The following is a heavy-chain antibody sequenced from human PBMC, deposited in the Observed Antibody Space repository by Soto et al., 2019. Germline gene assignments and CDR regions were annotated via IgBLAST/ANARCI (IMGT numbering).Heavy chain of an antibody. V-gene: IGHV4-4*07. CDR1: GASIDTYY. J-gene: IGHJ4*02. CDR2: IHTSGSN. Sequence: PSETLSLTCIVAGASIDTYYWTWIRQPAGRGLEWIGLIHTSGSNYYNPSLESWVTRPEEPSKNHVSLKLTSVTAADTAVYYCVGVGYGRGFDFWGQGTQVTVSS. D-gene: IGHD4-17*01. CDR3: VGVGYGRGFDF.